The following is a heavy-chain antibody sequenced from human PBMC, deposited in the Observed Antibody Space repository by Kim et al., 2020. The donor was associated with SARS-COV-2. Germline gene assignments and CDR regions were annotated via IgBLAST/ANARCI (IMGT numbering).Heavy chain of an antibody. D-gene: IGHD3-22*01. J-gene: IGHJ5*02. Sequence: YAEYVKGRFTISRDNSNNRLYLEMSSLRAEDTAVYHCAKDIRFDSSGYFDLWGQGTQVTVSP. CDR3: AKDIRFDSSGYFDL. V-gene: IGHV3-30*02.